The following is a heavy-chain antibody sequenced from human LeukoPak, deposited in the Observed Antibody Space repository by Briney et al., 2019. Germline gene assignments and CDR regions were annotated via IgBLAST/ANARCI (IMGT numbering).Heavy chain of an antibody. Sequence: SETLSLTCTVSGGSISSYYWSWIRQPAGKGLEWIGRIYTSGSTNYNPTLKSRVTMSVDTSKNQFSLKLSSVTAADTAVYYCARVESSSSYFDYWGQGTLVTVSS. V-gene: IGHV4-4*07. CDR3: ARVESSSSYFDY. CDR2: IYTSGST. D-gene: IGHD6-6*01. J-gene: IGHJ4*02. CDR1: GGSISSYY.